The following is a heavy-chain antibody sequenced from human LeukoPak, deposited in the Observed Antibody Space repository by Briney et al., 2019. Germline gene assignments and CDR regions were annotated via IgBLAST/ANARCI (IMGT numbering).Heavy chain of an antibody. CDR1: GYTFTCYY. J-gene: IGHJ5*02. Sequence: GASVEVSCKASGYTFTCYYMHWVRQAPGQGLEWMGWINPNSGGTNYAQKFQGRVTMTRDTSISTAYMELSRLRSDDTAVYYCARSLLELHWFDPWGQGTLVTVSS. CDR2: INPNSGGT. D-gene: IGHD1-7*01. CDR3: ARSLLELHWFDP. V-gene: IGHV1-2*02.